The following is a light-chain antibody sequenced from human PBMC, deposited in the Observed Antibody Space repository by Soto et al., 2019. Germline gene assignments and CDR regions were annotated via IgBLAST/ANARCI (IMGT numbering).Light chain of an antibody. CDR2: KVS. V-gene: IGKV1-5*03. Sequence: DIQMTQSPSTLSASVGDRVTITCRASQSISSWLAWFQQKPGKAPNLLIYKVSNLESGGPSRFSGSESGTEFTLTVSSLQPDDFASYYCQQYYSYSWTFGQGTKVEIK. CDR1: QSISSW. J-gene: IGKJ1*01. CDR3: QQYYSYSWT.